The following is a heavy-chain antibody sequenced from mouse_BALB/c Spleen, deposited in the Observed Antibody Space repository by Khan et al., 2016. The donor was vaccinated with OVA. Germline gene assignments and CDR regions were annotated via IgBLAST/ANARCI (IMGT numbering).Heavy chain of an antibody. CDR1: GYTFTSSV. CDR3: SRNYRYDVYGDS. Sequence: VQLQQSGPELVKPGASVKMSCTASGYTFTSSVIHWVRQKSGQGLDWIGYIYPFNDGTKYNEKFEGKATLTSDKSSSTAYMELSSLTSEDSAVFNCSRNYRYDVYGDSRGQGTTLTVSS. D-gene: IGHD2-14*01. J-gene: IGHJ2*01. CDR2: IYPFNDGT. V-gene: IGHV1S136*01.